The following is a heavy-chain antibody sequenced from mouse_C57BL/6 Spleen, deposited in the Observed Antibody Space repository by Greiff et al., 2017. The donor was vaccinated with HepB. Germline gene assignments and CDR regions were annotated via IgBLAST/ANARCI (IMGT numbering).Heavy chain of an antibody. Sequence: SGAELVRPGTSVKVSCKASGYAFTNYLIEWVKQRPGQGLEWIGVINPGSGGTNYNEKFKGKATLTADKSSSTAYMQLSSLTSEDSAVYFCAREEILRSFAYWGQGTLVTVSA. CDR2: INPGSGGT. CDR3: AREEILRSFAY. J-gene: IGHJ3*01. V-gene: IGHV1-54*01. D-gene: IGHD1-1*01. CDR1: GYAFTNYL.